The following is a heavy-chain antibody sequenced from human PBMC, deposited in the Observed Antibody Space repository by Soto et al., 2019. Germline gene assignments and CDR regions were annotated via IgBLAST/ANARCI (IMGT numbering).Heavy chain of an antibody. V-gene: IGHV1-18*04. J-gene: IGHJ6*02. CDR3: ARDRTYYDFWSGDPQDYYYYGMDV. Sequence: SVKVSCKASGYTFTSYGISWVRQAPGQGLEWMGWISAYNGNTNYAQKLQGRVTMTTDTSTSTAYMELRSLRSDDTAVYYCARDRTYYDFWSGDPQDYYYYGMDVWGQGTTVTVSS. CDR1: GYTFTSYG. CDR2: ISAYNGNT. D-gene: IGHD3-3*01.